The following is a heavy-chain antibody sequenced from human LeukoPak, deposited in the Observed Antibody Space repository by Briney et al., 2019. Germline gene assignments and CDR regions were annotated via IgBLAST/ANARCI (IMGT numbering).Heavy chain of an antibody. D-gene: IGHD4-11*01. Sequence: GESLKISCKGSGYSFPNYWIGWVRQMPGKGLEWMGNIYPGDSDTRYSPSFQGQVTISADESISTAYLQWSSLKASDTAMYYCAIPLNTVTPYYGMDVWGQGTTVTVSS. V-gene: IGHV5-51*01. J-gene: IGHJ6*02. CDR3: AIPLNTVTPYYGMDV. CDR2: IYPGDSDT. CDR1: GYSFPNYW.